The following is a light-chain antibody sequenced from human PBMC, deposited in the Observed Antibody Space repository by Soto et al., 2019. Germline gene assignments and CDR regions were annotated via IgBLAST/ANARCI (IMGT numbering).Light chain of an antibody. CDR3: QQTNTFPLT. Sequence: DIQMTQSPSSVSASVGDRVTITCRASQVISSWLAWYQQKPGKAPKLLIYAASSLQSGVPSRYSGSGSGKNFTLTISSLQPEDFATYYCQQTNTFPLTFGQGTRLEIK. CDR1: QVISSW. CDR2: AAS. J-gene: IGKJ5*01. V-gene: IGKV1-12*01.